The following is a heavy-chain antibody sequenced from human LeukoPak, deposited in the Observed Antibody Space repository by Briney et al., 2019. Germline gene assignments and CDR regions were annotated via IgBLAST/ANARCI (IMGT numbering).Heavy chain of an antibody. CDR3: ARVGGHSSSWYFELDY. D-gene: IGHD6-13*01. V-gene: IGHV1-8*03. Sequence: GASVKVSCKASGYTFTSYDINWVRQATGQGLEWMGWMNPNSGNTGYAQKFQGRVTITRNTSISTAYMELSSLRSEDTAVYYCARVGGHSSSWYFELDYWGQGTLVTVSS. CDR2: MNPNSGNT. CDR1: GYTFTSYD. J-gene: IGHJ4*02.